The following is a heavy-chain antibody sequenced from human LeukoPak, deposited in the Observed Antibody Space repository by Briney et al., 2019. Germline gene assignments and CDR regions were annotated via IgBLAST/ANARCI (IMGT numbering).Heavy chain of an antibody. CDR2: INHSGST. CDR1: GGSFSGYY. V-gene: IGHV4-34*01. D-gene: IGHD2-2*01. CDR3: ARGTNCSSTSCYFVEY. Sequence: SETLSLTCAVYGGSFSGYYWSWIRQPPGKGLEWIGEINHSGSTNYNPSLKSRVAISVDTSKNQFSLKLSSVTAADTAVYYCARGTNCSSTSCYFVEYWGQGTLVTVSS. J-gene: IGHJ4*02.